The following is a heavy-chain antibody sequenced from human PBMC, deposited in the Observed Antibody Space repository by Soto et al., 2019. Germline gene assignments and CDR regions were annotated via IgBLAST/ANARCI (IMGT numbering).Heavy chain of an antibody. V-gene: IGHV3-15*07. CDR1: GFAFNNAW. Sequence: PGGSLRLSCAGSGFAFNNAWINWVRQAPGKGLEWVGRIKSKALGGTTDFAAPVRGRFAITRDDSRNMAYMQMNSLNTEYSAVYYCTTDSYSTMIEVRFDYWGHGTLVTVSS. D-gene: IGHD3-22*01. CDR2: IKSKALGGTT. CDR3: TTDSYSTMIEVRFDY. J-gene: IGHJ4*01.